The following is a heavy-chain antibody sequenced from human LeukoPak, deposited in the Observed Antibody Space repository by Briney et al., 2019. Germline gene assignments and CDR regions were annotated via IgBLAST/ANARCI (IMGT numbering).Heavy chain of an antibody. CDR2: IIPIFGTA. V-gene: IGHV1-69*06. D-gene: IGHD5-12*01. J-gene: IGHJ4*02. CDR1: GGTFSSYA. CDR3: AKGQRRHVDIVATIPFDY. Sequence: GASVKVSCKASGGTFSSYAISWVRQAPGQGLEWMGGIIPIFGTANYAQKFQGRVTITADKSTSTAYMELNSLRAEDTAVYYCAKGQRRHVDIVATIPFDYWGQGTLVTVSS.